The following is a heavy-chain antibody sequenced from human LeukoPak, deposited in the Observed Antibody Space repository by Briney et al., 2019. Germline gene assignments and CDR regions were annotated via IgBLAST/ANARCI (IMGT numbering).Heavy chain of an antibody. CDR2: IYYSGST. Sequence: SETLSLTCTVSGGSNSSYYWSWIRQPPGKGLEWIGYIYYSGSTNYNPSLKSRVTISVDTSKNQFSLKLSSVTAADTAVYYCARVPSSSSWYFDLWGRGTLVTVSS. D-gene: IGHD6-6*01. J-gene: IGHJ2*01. CDR3: ARVPSSSSWYFDL. CDR1: GGSNSSYY. V-gene: IGHV4-59*01.